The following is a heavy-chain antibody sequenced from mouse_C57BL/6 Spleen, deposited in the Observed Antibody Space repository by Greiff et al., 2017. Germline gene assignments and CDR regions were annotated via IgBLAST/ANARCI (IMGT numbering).Heavy chain of an antibody. CDR3: ARGGLRRSIFDY. CDR1: GYTFTSYW. V-gene: IGHV1-61*01. Sequence: QVQLQQSGAELVRPGSSVKLSCKASGYTFTSYWMDWVKQRPGQGLEWIGNIYPSDSETHYNQKFKDKATLTVDKSSSTAYMQLSSLTSEDSAVYYCARGGLRRSIFDYWGQGTTLTVSS. CDR2: IYPSDSET. D-gene: IGHD2-2*01. J-gene: IGHJ2*01.